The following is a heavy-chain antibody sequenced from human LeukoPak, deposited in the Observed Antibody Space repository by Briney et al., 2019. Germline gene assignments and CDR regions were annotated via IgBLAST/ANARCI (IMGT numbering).Heavy chain of an antibody. CDR2: INSHGSST. V-gene: IGHV3-74*01. J-gene: IGHJ4*02. D-gene: IGHD6-6*01. CDR1: GFTFSSYW. Sequence: GGSLRLSCAASGFTFSSYWMHWVRQAPGKGLVWVSRINSHGSSTIYADSVKGRFTISRDNAKNTLYLQMNSLRAEDTAVYYCARGAARLGSDYWGQGTLVTVSS. CDR3: ARGAARLGSDY.